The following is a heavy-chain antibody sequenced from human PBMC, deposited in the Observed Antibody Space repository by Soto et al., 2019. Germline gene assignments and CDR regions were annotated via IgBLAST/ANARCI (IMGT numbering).Heavy chain of an antibody. CDR3: ARHLVGGYSGSYYEYNWFDP. Sequence: PGESLKISCKGSGYSFTSYWISWVRQMPGKGLAWMGRIDPSDSYTNYSPSFQGHVTISADKSISTAYLQWSSLKASDTAMYYCARHLVGGYSGSYYEYNWFDPWGRESLVSVSS. CDR1: GYSFTSYW. CDR2: IDPSDSYT. D-gene: IGHD1-26*01. J-gene: IGHJ5*02. V-gene: IGHV5-10-1*01.